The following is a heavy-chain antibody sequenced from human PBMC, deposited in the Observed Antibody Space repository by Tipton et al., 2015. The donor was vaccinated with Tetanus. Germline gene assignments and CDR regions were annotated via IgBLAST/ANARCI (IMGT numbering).Heavy chain of an antibody. CDR1: GFRFSYSG. CDR2: TSFDGNNK. V-gene: IGHV3-30*03. CDR3: ARDRRRRIKYGFLGGFDF. D-gene: IGHD3-16*01. J-gene: IGHJ4*02. Sequence: SLRLSCAASGFRFSYSGMHWVRQAPGKGLEWVAVTSFDGNNKDYADSVKGRFTISRNNSESTLFLQMNSLRPEDTALYYCARDRRRRIKYGFLGGFDFWGQGTLVPVSS.